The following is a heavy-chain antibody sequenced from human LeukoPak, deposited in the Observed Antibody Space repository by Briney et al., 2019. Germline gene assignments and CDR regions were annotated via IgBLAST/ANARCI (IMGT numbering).Heavy chain of an antibody. J-gene: IGHJ4*02. CDR3: ATLYDFWSGYYYFDY. D-gene: IGHD3-3*01. CDR2: ISGSGGST. CDR1: GFTFSSYS. Sequence: GGSLRLSCAASGFTFSSYSMNWVRQAPGKGLEWVSAISGSGGSTYYADSVKGRFTISRDNSKNTLYLQMNSLRAEDTAVYYCATLYDFWSGYYYFDYWGQGTLVTVPS. V-gene: IGHV3-23*01.